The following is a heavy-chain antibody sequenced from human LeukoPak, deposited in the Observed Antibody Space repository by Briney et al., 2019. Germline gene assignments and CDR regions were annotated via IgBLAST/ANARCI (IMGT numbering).Heavy chain of an antibody. CDR3: ARGLLGGAFDY. Sequence: GGSLRLSCAASGFTFSSYWMSWVRQAPGKGLEWVANIKQDGSEKYYVDPVKGRFTISRDNAKNSLYLQMNSLRAKDTAVYYCARGLLGGAFDYWGQGTLVTVSS. V-gene: IGHV3-7*03. CDR1: GFTFSSYW. D-gene: IGHD2-15*01. J-gene: IGHJ4*02. CDR2: IKQDGSEK.